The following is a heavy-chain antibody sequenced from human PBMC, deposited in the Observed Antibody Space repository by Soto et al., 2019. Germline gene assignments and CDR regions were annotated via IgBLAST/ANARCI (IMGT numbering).Heavy chain of an antibody. V-gene: IGHV3-30*18. CDR3: AKDQGSGKPGIVYYHGMDV. J-gene: IGHJ6*02. CDR1: GFTFSSYG. D-gene: IGHD1-26*01. Sequence: PGGSLRLSCAASGFTFSSYGMQWVRQAPGKGLEWVTLISNDGNKKYYVDSVKGRFTISRDNSKSTLYLQMDSLRPEDTAVYYCAKDQGSGKPGIVYYHGMDVWGQGTTVTVSS. CDR2: ISNDGNKK.